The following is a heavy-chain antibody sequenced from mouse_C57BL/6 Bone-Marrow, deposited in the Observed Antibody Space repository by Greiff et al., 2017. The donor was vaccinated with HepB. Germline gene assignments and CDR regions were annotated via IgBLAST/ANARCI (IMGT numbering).Heavy chain of an antibody. CDR3: VRQKSYAMDY. V-gene: IGHV10-1*01. Sequence: DVQLVESGGGLVQPKGSLKLSCAASGFSFNTYAMNWVRQAPGKGLEWVARIRSKSNNYATYYADSVKDRFTISRDDSESMLYLQMNNLKTEDTAMYYCVRQKSYAMDYWGQGTSVTVSS. D-gene: IGHD6-2*01. CDR1: GFSFNTYA. CDR2: IRSKSNNYAT. J-gene: IGHJ4*01.